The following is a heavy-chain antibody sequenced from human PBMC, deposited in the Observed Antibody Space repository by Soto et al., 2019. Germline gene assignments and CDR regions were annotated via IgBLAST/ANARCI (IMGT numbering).Heavy chain of an antibody. Sequence: SGPTLVNPTETLTLTCTFSGFSLTTRGVGVGWIRQPLGKALEWLAVIYWDDDKRYSPSLKTRLVLTKDTPKNQVVLTMTNMDSVDTATYFCAHIVITFGGVVADDAFDVWGQGTMVTVSS. CDR1: GFSLTTRGVG. CDR2: IYWDDDK. D-gene: IGHD3-16*02. J-gene: IGHJ3*01. V-gene: IGHV2-5*02. CDR3: AHIVITFGGVVADDAFDV.